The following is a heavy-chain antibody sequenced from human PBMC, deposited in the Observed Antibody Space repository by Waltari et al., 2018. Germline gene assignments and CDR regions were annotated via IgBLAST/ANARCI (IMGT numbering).Heavy chain of an antibody. D-gene: IGHD2-2*01. V-gene: IGHV3-23*01. CDR1: GFIFSSYD. CDR3: AKGPAARTNWFDP. CDR2: ISGSGSKI. J-gene: IGHJ5*02. Sequence: EVQLLESGGGLVQPGGSLRLSCAASGFIFSSYDMRWVRQAPGKGLGWVSGISGSGSKIHYADSVRGRFTISRDNSKNTVYLQMNSLRAEDTAVYYCAKGPAARTNWFDPWGQGTLVTVSS.